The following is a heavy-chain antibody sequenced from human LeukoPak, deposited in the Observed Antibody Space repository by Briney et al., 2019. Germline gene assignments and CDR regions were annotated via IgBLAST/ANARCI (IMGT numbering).Heavy chain of an antibody. D-gene: IGHD6-19*01. V-gene: IGHV3-23*01. Sequence: GGSLRLSCAASGFTFGNYAMSWVRQAPGKGLEWVSAISGSGGSTYYADSVKGRFTISRDNSKNTLYLQMSSLRAEDTAVYYCAKSIAVAGHDAFDIWGQGTMVTVSS. J-gene: IGHJ3*02. CDR1: GFTFGNYA. CDR2: ISGSGGST. CDR3: AKSIAVAGHDAFDI.